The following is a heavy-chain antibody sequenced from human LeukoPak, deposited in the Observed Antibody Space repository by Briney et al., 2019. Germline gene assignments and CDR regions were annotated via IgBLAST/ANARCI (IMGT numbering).Heavy chain of an antibody. CDR1: RGSTKGYN. J-gene: IGHJ6*02. CDR2: IYFSGST. V-gene: IGHV4-59*01. CDR3: ARGEALRQNNGTDV. D-gene: IGHD1/OR15-1a*01. Sequence: SETLSLTCTVPRGSTKGYNWNWIRPPPAKGLEWLGYIYFSGSTNYNPSLQSRVTISVDTAKNQSSLKLNSVTAADTAVYFCARGEALRQNNGTDVWGQGTTVTVSS.